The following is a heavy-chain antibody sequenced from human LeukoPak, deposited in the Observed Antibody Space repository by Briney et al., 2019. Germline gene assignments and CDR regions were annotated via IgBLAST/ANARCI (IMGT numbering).Heavy chain of an antibody. CDR2: ISGSGGST. CDR3: AKGERIFLWDSSGLTGAFDI. J-gene: IGHJ3*02. CDR1: GFTFSSYA. V-gene: IGHV3-23*01. D-gene: IGHD3-22*01. Sequence: GGSLRLSCAASGFTFSSYAMSWVRQAPGKGLEWVSAISGSGGSTYYADSVKGRFTISRDNSKNTLYLQMNSLRAEGTAVYYCAKGERIFLWDSSGLTGAFDIWGQGTMVTVSS.